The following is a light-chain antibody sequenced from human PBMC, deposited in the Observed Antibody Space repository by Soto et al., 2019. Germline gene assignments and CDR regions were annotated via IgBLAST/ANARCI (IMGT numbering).Light chain of an antibody. J-gene: IGLJ3*02. V-gene: IGLV2-14*01. Sequence: QSALSQPASVSGSPGQSITMSCTGSSSDFGDDKYVSWYQQQPVKGPNILIYGVTNRPSGVSTRFSGSKSGNTASLIIPGIQVEDGADYFFGSFTASRIWLFGGGNKLT. CDR2: GVT. CDR3: GSFTASRIWL. CDR1: SSDFGDDKY.